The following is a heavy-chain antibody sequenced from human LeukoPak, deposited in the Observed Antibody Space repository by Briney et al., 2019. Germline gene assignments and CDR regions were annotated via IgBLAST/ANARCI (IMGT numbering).Heavy chain of an antibody. J-gene: IGHJ4*02. CDR3: AREVGYQLLSPYYFDY. CDR2: IYYSGST. D-gene: IGHD2-2*01. V-gene: IGHV4-31*03. CDR1: GGSISSGGYY. Sequence: PSQTLSLTCTVSGGSISSGGYYWSWIRQHPGKGLEWIGYIYYSGSTYYNPSLKSRVTISVDTSKNQFSLKLSSVTAADKAVYYCAREVGYQLLSPYYFDYWGQGTLVTVSS.